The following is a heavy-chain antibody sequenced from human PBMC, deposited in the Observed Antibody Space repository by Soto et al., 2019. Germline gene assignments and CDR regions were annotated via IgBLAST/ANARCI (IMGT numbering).Heavy chain of an antibody. D-gene: IGHD2-21*02. CDR1: GCSSSSYY. CDR2: IYYSGST. Sequence: XEALSLTFTVSGCSSSSYYWSWIRQPPGKGLEWIGYIYYSGSTNYNPSLKSRVTISVDTSKNQFSLKLSSVTAADTAVYYCARHLGDDGGFDYWGQGDLVTVSS. V-gene: IGHV4-59*01. CDR3: ARHLGDDGGFDY. J-gene: IGHJ4*02.